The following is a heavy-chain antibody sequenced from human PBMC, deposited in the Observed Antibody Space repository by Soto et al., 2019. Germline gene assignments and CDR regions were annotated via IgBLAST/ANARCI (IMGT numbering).Heavy chain of an antibody. CDR3: AKEQLALTVVVADYFDS. CDR1: GFTFSTYG. Sequence: QVQLVESGGGVVQPGKSLRLSCAASGFTFSTYGIHWVRQAPGKGLEWVALISYDGGSKYYGDSVKGRFIISRDNSHNTVSLQINSLTADYTAVYFCAKEQLALTVVVADYFDSWGPGTLVTASS. D-gene: IGHD2-21*01. CDR2: ISYDGGSK. J-gene: IGHJ4*02. V-gene: IGHV3-30*18.